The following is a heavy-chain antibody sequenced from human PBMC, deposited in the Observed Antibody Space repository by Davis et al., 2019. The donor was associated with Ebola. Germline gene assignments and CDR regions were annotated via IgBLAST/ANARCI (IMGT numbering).Heavy chain of an antibody. Sequence: MPSETLSLTCAVSGGSFSGNYWAWIRQSPGKGLECIGEVDDGGRVHYNPSLKSRVSISLDTSKNQFSLKVTSMTAADTAVYYCTSYDSWGQGAHVTVSS. J-gene: IGHJ4*02. D-gene: IGHD3-16*01. CDR2: VDDGGRV. CDR1: GGSFSGNY. CDR3: TSYDS. V-gene: IGHV4-34*01.